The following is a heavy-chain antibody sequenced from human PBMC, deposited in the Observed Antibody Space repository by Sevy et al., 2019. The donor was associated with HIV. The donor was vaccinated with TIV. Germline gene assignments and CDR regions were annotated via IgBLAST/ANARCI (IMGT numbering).Heavy chain of an antibody. J-gene: IGHJ3*02. Sequence: SETLSLTCTVSGGSISSYYWSWIRQPPGKGLEWIGYIYYSGSTNYNPSLKSRVTISVDTSKNQFSLKLSSVTAADTAVYYCARGRGYDSSGYYQDAFDIWGQGTMVTVSS. V-gene: IGHV4-59*01. CDR3: ARGRGYDSSGYYQDAFDI. CDR2: IYYSGST. D-gene: IGHD3-22*01. CDR1: GGSISSYY.